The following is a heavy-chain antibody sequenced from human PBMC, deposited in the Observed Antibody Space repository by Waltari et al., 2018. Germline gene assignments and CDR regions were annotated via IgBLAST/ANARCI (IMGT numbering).Heavy chain of an antibody. CDR2: ISYDGSND. CDR3: ARDASRTFDL. CDR1: GFTFNDFS. J-gene: IGHJ4*02. Sequence: QVQLVESGGGVVQPGRSLKLSCEGSGFTFNDFSFHGIRQAPGKGEKWMALISYDGSNDYYADSGKGRFTISRDNSKNMLYLQISSLRSEDTAVYYCARDASRTFDLWGQGTLVTVSS. D-gene: IGHD1-7*01. V-gene: IGHV3-30*15.